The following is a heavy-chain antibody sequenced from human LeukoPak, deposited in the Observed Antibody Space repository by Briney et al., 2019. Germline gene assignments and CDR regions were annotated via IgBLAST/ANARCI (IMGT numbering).Heavy chain of an antibody. CDR3: ARSWAGGHFDY. D-gene: IGHD2-15*01. Sequence: GGSLRLSCAASGFTFSDYYMSWIRQAPGKGLEWVSYISSSSSYTNYADSVKGRFTISRDNAKNSLYLQMNSLRAEDTAVYYCARSWAGGHFDYWGQGTQVTVSS. CDR1: GFTFSDYY. CDR2: ISSSSSYT. J-gene: IGHJ4*02. V-gene: IGHV3-11*03.